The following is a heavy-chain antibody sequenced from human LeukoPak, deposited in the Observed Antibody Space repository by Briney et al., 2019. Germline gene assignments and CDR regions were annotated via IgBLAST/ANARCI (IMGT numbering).Heavy chain of an antibody. Sequence: GGSLRLSCEASGLTFSRYWMSWVRQAPGKGLEWVANIQEDGGEKYYVDSVKGRFTISRDNARDSLYLQMNSLRVEDTAVYYCARETDSTLFDYWGQGTLVTVSS. CDR1: GLTFSRYW. J-gene: IGHJ4*02. CDR2: IQEDGGEK. D-gene: IGHD2-2*01. CDR3: ARETDSTLFDY. V-gene: IGHV3-7*01.